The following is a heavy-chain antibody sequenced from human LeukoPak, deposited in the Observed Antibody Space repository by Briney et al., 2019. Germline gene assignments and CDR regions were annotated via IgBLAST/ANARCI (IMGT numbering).Heavy chain of an antibody. CDR2: IKQDGSEE. V-gene: IGHV3-7*01. D-gene: IGHD5-12*01. J-gene: IGHJ4*02. CDR3: ARGPNFGSRVDYFDY. Sequence: GGSLRLSCAASGFILRSHWMSWVRQAPGRGLEWVAHIKQDGSEEQYVDSVEGRFILSRDDAKNSVYLQMNSLRVDDTAVDYCARGPNFGSRVDYFDYWGQGTLVTVSS. CDR1: GFILRSHW.